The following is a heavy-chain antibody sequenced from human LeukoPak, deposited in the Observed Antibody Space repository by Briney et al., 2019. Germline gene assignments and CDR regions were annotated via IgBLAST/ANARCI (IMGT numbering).Heavy chain of an antibody. D-gene: IGHD6-13*01. CDR3: ARAEATTGYSSSWGY. CDR2: INTNTGNP. J-gene: IGHJ4*02. Sequence: ASVKVSCKASGYTFTSYAMNWVRPAPGQGHESMGWINTNTGNPTYAQGFTGRFVFSLDTSVSTAYLQISSLKAEDTAVYYCARAEATTGYSSSWGYWGQGTLVTVSS. V-gene: IGHV7-4-1*02. CDR1: GYTFTSYA.